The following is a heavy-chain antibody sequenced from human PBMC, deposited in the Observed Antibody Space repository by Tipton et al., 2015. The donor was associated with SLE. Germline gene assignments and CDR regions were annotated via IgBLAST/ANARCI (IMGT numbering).Heavy chain of an antibody. J-gene: IGHJ3*02. CDR1: GGSVSGYY. V-gene: IGHV4-59*02. D-gene: IGHD6-6*01. CDR2: VYYSGST. Sequence: PGLVKPSETLSLTCAVYGGSVSGYYWTWIRQPPGKRLEWIGYVYYSGSTNYNPSLKSRVAILIDTSKTHFSLKLSSVTAADTAVYYCARGSPSYSSSSSAFDIWGQGTVVTVSS. CDR3: ARGSPSYSSSSSAFDI.